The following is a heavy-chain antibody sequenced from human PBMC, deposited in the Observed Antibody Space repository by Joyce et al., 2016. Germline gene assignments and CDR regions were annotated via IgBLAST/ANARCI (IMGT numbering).Heavy chain of an antibody. CDR3: TRSDWFDP. J-gene: IGHJ5*02. CDR2: INGDATSI. CDR1: GFMFSHYW. Sequence: EVQLVESGGDLVQPGGSLKLSCAASGFMFSHYWMHWVRQAPGKGLVWVSRINGDATSITYADSVKGRFTSSRDNAKNTLYLQLTSLRAEDTAVYYCTRSDWFDPWGQGTLVTVSS. V-gene: IGHV3-74*03.